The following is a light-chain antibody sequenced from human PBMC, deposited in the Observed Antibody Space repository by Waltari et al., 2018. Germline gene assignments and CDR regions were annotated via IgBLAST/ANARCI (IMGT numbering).Light chain of an antibody. CDR1: RSVFYSPNNKNY. J-gene: IGKJ4*01. CDR3: QQNYGAPFT. Sequence: DIVMTQSPDSLAVSLGERATINCKSSRSVFYSPNNKNYLSWYQQKPGQPPKLLIYWASTRETGVPDRFSGSESGTDFTLTIDSLQAEDGALYCCQQNYGAPFTFGGGPKVEIK. V-gene: IGKV4-1*01. CDR2: WAS.